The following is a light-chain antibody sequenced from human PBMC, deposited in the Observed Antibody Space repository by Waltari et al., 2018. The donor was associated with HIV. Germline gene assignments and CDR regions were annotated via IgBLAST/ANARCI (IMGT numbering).Light chain of an antibody. CDR3: SSYTSTSTLGVL. CDR1: TSDVGGYNY. J-gene: IGLJ2*01. V-gene: IGLV2-14*01. Sequence: QSALTQPASVSGSPGQSITISCIGTTSDVGGYNYVSWYQQHPGEAPKLIIYEVSNRPSGVSNRFSGSKAGNTASLSIYVLQAEDEGDYYCSSYTSTSTLGVLFGGGTKLTVL. CDR2: EVS.